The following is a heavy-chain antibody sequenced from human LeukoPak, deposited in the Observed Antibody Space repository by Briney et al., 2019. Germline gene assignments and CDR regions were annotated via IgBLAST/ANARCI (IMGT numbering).Heavy chain of an antibody. J-gene: IGHJ5*02. CDR3: ARAGYCSGGSCPPKPNWFDP. Sequence: GASVKVSCKVSGYTLTDLSVHWVRQAPGKGLEWMGGFDPVPGETIYAEKFQGRVTMTEDTSTDTAYMELSSLRSDDTAVYYCARAGYCSGGSCPPKPNWFDPWGQGTLVTVSS. CDR2: FDPVPGET. D-gene: IGHD2-15*01. V-gene: IGHV1-24*01. CDR1: GYTLTDLS.